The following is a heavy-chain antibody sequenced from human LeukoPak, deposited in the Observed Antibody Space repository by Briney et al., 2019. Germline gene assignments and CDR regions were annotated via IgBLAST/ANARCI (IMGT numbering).Heavy chain of an antibody. Sequence: SETLSLTCTVSGGSISSYYWSWIRQPAGKGLEWIGYIYHSGSTYYNPSLKSRVTISVDTSKNQFSLKLSSVTAADTAVYYCARDFHDSSGSQFDYWGQGTLVTVSS. D-gene: IGHD3-22*01. J-gene: IGHJ4*02. V-gene: IGHV4-59*01. CDR3: ARDFHDSSGSQFDY. CDR2: IYHSGST. CDR1: GGSISSYY.